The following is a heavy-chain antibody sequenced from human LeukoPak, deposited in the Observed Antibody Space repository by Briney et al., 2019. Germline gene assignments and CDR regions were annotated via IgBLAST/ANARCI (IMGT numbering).Heavy chain of an antibody. CDR3: ARQAAGIAAAGPFDY. CDR2: IYYSGST. D-gene: IGHD6-13*01. J-gene: IGHJ4*02. CDR1: GGSISSYY. Sequence: PSETLSLTCTVSGGSISSYYWSWIRQPPGKGLEWIGYIYYSGSTNYNPSLKSRVTISVDTSKNQFSLKLSSVTAADTAVYYCARQAAGIAAAGPFDYWGQGTLVTVSS. V-gene: IGHV4-59*08.